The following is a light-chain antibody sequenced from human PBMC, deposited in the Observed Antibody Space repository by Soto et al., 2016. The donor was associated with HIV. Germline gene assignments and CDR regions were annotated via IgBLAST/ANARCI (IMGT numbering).Light chain of an antibody. V-gene: IGKV1-8*01. CDR2: SAS. CDR3: LQHNAFPRT. J-gene: IGKJ4*01. Sequence: AVRMTQSPSSFSASTGDRVTITCRASQDIGSSLAWYQQKPGKAPELLIYSASTLQSGVPSRFSGSGFGTVFTLTISSLQPEDFGTYYCLQHNAFPRTFGVG. CDR1: QDIGSS.